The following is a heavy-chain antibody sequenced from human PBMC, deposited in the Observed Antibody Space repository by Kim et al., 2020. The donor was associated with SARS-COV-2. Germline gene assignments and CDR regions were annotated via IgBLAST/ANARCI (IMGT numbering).Heavy chain of an antibody. V-gene: IGHV1-3*01. CDR3: ARDVSPSSGWPHAFDI. J-gene: IGHJ3*02. D-gene: IGHD6-25*01. CDR1: GYTFITYA. CDR2: IDADNGNI. Sequence: ASVKVSCKASGYTFITYAIHWVRQAPGQRLEWMGWIDADNGNIYYSQKFQGRVTFTRDTSASTAYMELSSLRSDDTALYYCARDVSPSSGWPHAFDIWGQGTMVTVSS.